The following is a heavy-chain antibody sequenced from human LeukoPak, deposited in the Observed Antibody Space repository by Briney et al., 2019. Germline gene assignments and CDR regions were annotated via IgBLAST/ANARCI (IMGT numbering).Heavy chain of an antibody. Sequence: ASVKVSCKASGYTFTSCGISWVRQAHGQGLEWMGWISAYNGNTNYAQKLQGRVTMTTDTSTSTAYMELRSLRSDDTAVYYCARDRVIVGATIIPDAFDIWGQGTMVTVSS. V-gene: IGHV1-18*01. D-gene: IGHD1-26*01. CDR1: GYTFTSCG. CDR3: ARDRVIVGATIIPDAFDI. J-gene: IGHJ3*02. CDR2: ISAYNGNT.